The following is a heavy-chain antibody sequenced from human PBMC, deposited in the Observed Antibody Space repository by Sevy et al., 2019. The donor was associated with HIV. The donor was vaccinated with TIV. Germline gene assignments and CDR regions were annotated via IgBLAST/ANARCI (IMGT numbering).Heavy chain of an antibody. CDR2: IYYSGSS. CDR1: GVSISSYY. CDR3: ARSKGSGEYFHY. V-gene: IGHV4-59*01. Sequence: SETLSLTCTVSGVSISSYYWSWIRQPPGKGLEWIGYIYYSGSSKYNPSLKSRVTISVDTSKNQFSLNLSSVTAADTAVYYCARSKGSGEYFHYWGQGTLVTVSS. D-gene: IGHD3-16*01. J-gene: IGHJ4*02.